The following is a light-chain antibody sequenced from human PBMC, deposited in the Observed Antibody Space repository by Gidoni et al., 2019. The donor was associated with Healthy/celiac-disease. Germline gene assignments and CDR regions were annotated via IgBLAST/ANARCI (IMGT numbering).Light chain of an antibody. CDR2: DAS. J-gene: IGKJ1*01. V-gene: IGKV3-11*01. CDR3: QQRSNWPETWT. Sequence: EIVLTQSPATLSLSPGAIATLSCRASQSVSSYLAWYQQKPCQAPRLLIYDASNRATGIPARFSGIGSGTDFTLTISSLEPEDFAVYDCQQRSNWPETWTFGQGTKVEIK. CDR1: QSVSSY.